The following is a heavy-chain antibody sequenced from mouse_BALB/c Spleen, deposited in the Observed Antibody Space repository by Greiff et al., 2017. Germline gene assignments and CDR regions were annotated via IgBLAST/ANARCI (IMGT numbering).Heavy chain of an antibody. CDR1: GFNIKDTY. CDR2: IDPANGNT. Sequence: EVQLQQSGAELVKPGASVKLSCTASGFNIKDTYMHWVKQRPEQGLEWIGRIDPANGNTKYDPKFQGKATITADTSSNTAYLQLSSLTSEDTAVYYCASVILYAMDYWGQGTSVTVSS. J-gene: IGHJ4*01. V-gene: IGHV14-3*02. CDR3: ASVILYAMDY.